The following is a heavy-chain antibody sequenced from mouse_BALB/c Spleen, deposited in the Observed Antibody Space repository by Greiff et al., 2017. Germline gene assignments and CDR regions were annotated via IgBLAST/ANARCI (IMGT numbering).Heavy chain of an antibody. CDR3: ARGGNYAWFAY. V-gene: IGHV14-3*02. J-gene: IGHJ3*01. CDR2: IDPANGNT. CDR1: GFNIKDTY. Sequence: VQLKESGAELVKPGASVKLSCTASGFNIKDTYMHWVKQRPEQGLEWIGGIDPANGNTKYDPKFQGKATITADTSSNTAYLQLSSLTSEDTAVYYCARGGNYAWFAYWGQGTLVTVSA. D-gene: IGHD2-1*01.